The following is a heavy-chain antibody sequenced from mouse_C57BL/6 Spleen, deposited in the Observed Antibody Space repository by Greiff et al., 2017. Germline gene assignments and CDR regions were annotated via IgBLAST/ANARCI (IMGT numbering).Heavy chain of an antibody. Sequence: VKLVESGPELVKPGASVKLSCKASGYTFTSYDINWVKQRPGQGLEWIGWIYPRDGSTKYNEKFKGKATLTVDTSSSTAYMELHSLTSEDSAVYFCARSTTVVAPGYFDYWGQGTTLTVSS. CDR2: IYPRDGST. CDR3: ARSTTVVAPGYFDY. D-gene: IGHD1-1*01. V-gene: IGHV1-85*01. J-gene: IGHJ2*01. CDR1: GYTFTSYD.